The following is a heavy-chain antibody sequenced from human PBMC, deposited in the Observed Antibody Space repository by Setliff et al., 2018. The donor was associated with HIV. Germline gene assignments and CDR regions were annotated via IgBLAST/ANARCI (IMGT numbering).Heavy chain of an antibody. J-gene: IGHJ4*02. V-gene: IGHV1-69*13. CDR3: ARVPRTGPLDY. CDR2: IIPIFGTA. Sequence: GASVKVSCKASGYTFTNNGINWVRQAPGQGLEWMGGIIPIFGTANYAQQCQGRVTVTADESTSTAYMELSSLRSEDTAVYYCARVPRTGPLDYWGQGTLVTVSS. CDR1: GYTFTNNG.